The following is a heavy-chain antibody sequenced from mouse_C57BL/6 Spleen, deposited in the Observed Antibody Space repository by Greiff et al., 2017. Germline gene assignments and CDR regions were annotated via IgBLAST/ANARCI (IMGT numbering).Heavy chain of an antibody. D-gene: IGHD2-3*01. CDR2: IYPGDGDT. CDR3: ARSVIYDVAMYD. Sequence: QVQLQHSGAELVKPGASVKISCKASGYAFSSYWMNWVKQRPGKGLEWIGQIYPGDGDTNYNGKFKGKATLTADKTSSTAYMQRSSLTSEDSAVYVCARSVIYDVAMYDWGQGTAVTVSS. V-gene: IGHV1-80*01. J-gene: IGHJ4*01. CDR1: GYAFSSYW.